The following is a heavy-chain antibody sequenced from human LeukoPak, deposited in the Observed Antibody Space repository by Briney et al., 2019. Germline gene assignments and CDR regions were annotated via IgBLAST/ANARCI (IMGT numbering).Heavy chain of an antibody. J-gene: IGHJ4*02. D-gene: IGHD1-26*01. CDR3: ARVSRGKWELLGAHDY. V-gene: IGHV3-21*01. CDR2: ISRSSSYI. CDR1: GFTFSGYS. Sequence: GGSLRLSCAASGFTFSGYSMNWVRQAPGKGLEWVSSISRSSSYIYNADSVKGRFTISRDNARNSLYLQMNSLRVEDTAVYYCARVSRGKWELLGAHDYWGQGTLVAVSS.